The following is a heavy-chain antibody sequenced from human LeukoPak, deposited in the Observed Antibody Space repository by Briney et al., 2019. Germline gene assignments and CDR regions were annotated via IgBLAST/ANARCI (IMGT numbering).Heavy chain of an antibody. CDR3: ARASSSDCCQFDY. CDR2: TYYRSKWYN. J-gene: IGHJ4*02. V-gene: IGHV6-1*01. D-gene: IGHD6-19*01. Sequence: SHTLSLTCAISGDSFSSNTATWAWHRQSPSRGLEWLGRTYYRSKWYNDYAVSVKSRITINPDTSKNQFSLQLNSVTPEDTAVYYCARASSSDCCQFDYWGQGTQVTVSS. CDR1: GDSFSSNTAT.